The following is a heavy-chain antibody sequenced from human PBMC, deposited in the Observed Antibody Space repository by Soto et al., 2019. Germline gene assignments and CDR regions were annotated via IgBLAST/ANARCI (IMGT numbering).Heavy chain of an antibody. CDR3: ARWVEVSLDYLDS. D-gene: IGHD2-15*01. J-gene: IGHJ4*02. V-gene: IGHV4-31*03. CDR1: GAYMRNDYYY. Sequence: PSETMFLTCTVSGAYMRNDYYYWSWVRQNPGKDLEWIGHMHHSGRTHYNPSLKSRVAISVDTSKNQFSLYLNSVTAADTAVYYCARWVEVSLDYLDSWGQGTPVTVS. CDR2: MHHSGRT.